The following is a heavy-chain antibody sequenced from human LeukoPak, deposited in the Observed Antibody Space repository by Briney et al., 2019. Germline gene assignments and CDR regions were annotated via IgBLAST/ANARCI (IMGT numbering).Heavy chain of an antibody. J-gene: IGHJ4*02. D-gene: IGHD2-21*02. Sequence: PGGSLRLSCAASGFTFSTYAMSWVRQAPGKGLEWVSSISGGSGGSTYYADSVKRRFTISRDSSKNTLYLQMNSLRAEDTAVYYCAKGEAYCGGDCYPDWGQGTLVTVSS. CDR3: AKGEAYCGGDCYPD. CDR1: GFTFSTYA. V-gene: IGHV3-23*01. CDR2: ISGGSGGST.